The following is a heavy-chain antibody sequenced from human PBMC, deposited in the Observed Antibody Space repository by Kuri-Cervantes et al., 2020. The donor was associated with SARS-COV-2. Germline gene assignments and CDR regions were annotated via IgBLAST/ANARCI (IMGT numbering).Heavy chain of an antibody. V-gene: IGHV3-53*01. D-gene: IGHD3-22*01. CDR1: GITVNSNY. CDR3: ARVTVTMIVGGYWFDL. Sequence: GESLKISCAASGITVNSNYMSWVRQAPGKGLEWASIIYTGGDTYYADSVKGRFTIARDISKNTLYLQLNSLKNEDTAVYYCARVTVTMIVGGYWFDLWGQGTLVTVSS. J-gene: IGHJ5*02. CDR2: IYTGGDT.